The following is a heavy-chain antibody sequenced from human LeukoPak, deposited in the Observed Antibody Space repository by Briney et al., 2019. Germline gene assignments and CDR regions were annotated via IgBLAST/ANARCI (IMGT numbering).Heavy chain of an antibody. CDR3: ARDRKIDYGDYYFDY. V-gene: IGHV3-23*01. CDR1: GYTFSSYA. CDR2: ISGSGGST. D-gene: IGHD4-17*01. J-gene: IGHJ4*02. Sequence: GGSLRLSCAASGYTFSSYAMSWVRQAPGKGLEWVSAISGSGGSTYYADSVKGRFTISRDNSKNTLYLQMNSLRAEDTAVYYCARDRKIDYGDYYFDYWGQGTLVTVSS.